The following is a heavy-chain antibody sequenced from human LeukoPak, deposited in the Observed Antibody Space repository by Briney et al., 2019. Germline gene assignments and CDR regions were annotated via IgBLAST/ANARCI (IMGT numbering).Heavy chain of an antibody. CDR3: ARAWEANEFDY. D-gene: IGHD1-26*01. V-gene: IGHV3-66*01. J-gene: IGHJ4*02. CDR1: GFTFSSYW. Sequence: QTGGSLRLSWAASGFTFSSYWMSWVRQAPGKGLEWVSVIYSGGSTYYADSVKGRFTISRDNSKNTLYLQMNSLRAEDTAVYYCARAWEANEFDYWGQGTLVTVSS. CDR2: IYSGGST.